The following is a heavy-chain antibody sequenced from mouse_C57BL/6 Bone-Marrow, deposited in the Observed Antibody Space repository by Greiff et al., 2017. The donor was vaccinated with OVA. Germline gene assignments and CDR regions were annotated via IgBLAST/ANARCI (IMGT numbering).Heavy chain of an antibody. CDR2: SRNKANDYTT. D-gene: IGHD2-12*01. CDR3: ARGNYSLYAMDY. Sequence: EVKLMESGGGLVQSGRSLRLSCATSGFTFSDFYMEWVRQAPGKGLEWIAASRNKANDYTTEYSASVKGRFIVSRDTSQSILYLQMNALRAEDTAIYYCARGNYSLYAMDYWGQGTSVTVSS. J-gene: IGHJ4*01. V-gene: IGHV7-1*01. CDR1: GFTFSDFY.